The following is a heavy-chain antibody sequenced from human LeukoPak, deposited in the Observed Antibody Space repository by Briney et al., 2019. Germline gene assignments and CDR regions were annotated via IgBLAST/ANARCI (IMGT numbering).Heavy chain of an antibody. CDR1: GGSVSSGSYY. CDR2: IYYSGST. D-gene: IGHD5-24*01. J-gene: IGHJ4*02. CDR3: AGWGRGEKGYNDGYFDY. Sequence: SETLSLTCTVSGGSVSSGSYYWSWLRQPPGKGLEWIGYIYYSGSTNYNPSLESRVTISVDTSKNQFSLKLSSVTAADTAGYYCAGWGRGEKGYNDGYFDYWGRETRVTVSS. V-gene: IGHV4-61*01.